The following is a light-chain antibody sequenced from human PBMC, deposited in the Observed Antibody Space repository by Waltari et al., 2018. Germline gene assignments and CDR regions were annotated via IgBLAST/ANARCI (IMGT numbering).Light chain of an antibody. CDR2: WAS. V-gene: IGKV4-1*01. J-gene: IGKJ4*01. Sequence: DIVMTQSPDSLTVPLGERATIKCKSSQSVLYRTTSKNNLSWYQQKPGQPPKLLIYWASTRESGVPDRFTGSGSGTDFTLTISTLQAEDVAVYYCQQYYSPPLTFGGGTKVEIK. CDR3: QQYYSPPLT. CDR1: QSVLYRTTSKNN.